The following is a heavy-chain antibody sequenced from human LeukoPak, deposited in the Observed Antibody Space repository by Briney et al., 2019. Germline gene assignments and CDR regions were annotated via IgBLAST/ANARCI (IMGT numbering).Heavy chain of an antibody. CDR2: ISAYNGNT. CDR3: ARDNSVEDTAWWFDP. D-gene: IGHD4-23*01. Sequence: ASVKVSCKASGYTFTSYGISWVRQAPGQGLEWMGWISAYNGNTNYAQKLQGRVTMTTDTSTSTAYMELRSLRSDETAVYYCARDNSVEDTAWWFDPWGQGTLVTVSS. J-gene: IGHJ5*02. V-gene: IGHV1-18*01. CDR1: GYTFTSYG.